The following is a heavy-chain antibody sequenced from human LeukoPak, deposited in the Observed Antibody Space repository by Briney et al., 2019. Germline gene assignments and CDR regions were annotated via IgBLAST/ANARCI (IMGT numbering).Heavy chain of an antibody. D-gene: IGHD5-12*01. J-gene: IGHJ3*02. CDR2: IYYSGST. CDR1: GGSFSGYY. CDR3: APGGYIGYGHAFDI. Sequence: SETLSLTCAVYGGSFSGYYWGWIRQPPGKGLECIASIYYSGSTYYNPSLKSRVTISVDTSKNHLSLILSSVTAADTAVYYCAPGGYIGYGHAFDIWGQGTMVTVSS. V-gene: IGHV4-34*01.